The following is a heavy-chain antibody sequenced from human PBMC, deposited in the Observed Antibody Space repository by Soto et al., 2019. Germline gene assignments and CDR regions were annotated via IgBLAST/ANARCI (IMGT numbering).Heavy chain of an antibody. CDR1: GFSFSSSG. V-gene: IGHV3-33*01. CDR3: ARVAYGNGWIFDH. J-gene: IGHJ4*01. CDR2: IWYDGSEK. Sequence: YPRLSCAASGFSFSSSGMHWVRQAPGKGLEWVAVIWYDGSEKYYVDSVKGRFTLSRDNAQNSLQLQMNSLRAEDTAIYFCARVAYGNGWIFDHWGQGTLVTVSS. D-gene: IGHD6-19*01.